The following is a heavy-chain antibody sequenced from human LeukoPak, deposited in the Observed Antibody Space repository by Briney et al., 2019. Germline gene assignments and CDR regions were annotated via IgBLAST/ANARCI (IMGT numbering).Heavy chain of an antibody. CDR1: GGSISNSY. J-gene: IGHJ3*02. D-gene: IGHD1-1*01. V-gene: IGHV4-59*01. CDR2: INYSRST. Sequence: SETLSLTCTVSGGSISNSYWNWIRQSPGKGLEWIGYINYSRSTNYNPSLKSRVTISVDTSKKQFSLKLSSVTAADTAVYFCARDPLSTNDFDIWGQGTMVTVSS. CDR3: ARDPLSTNDFDI.